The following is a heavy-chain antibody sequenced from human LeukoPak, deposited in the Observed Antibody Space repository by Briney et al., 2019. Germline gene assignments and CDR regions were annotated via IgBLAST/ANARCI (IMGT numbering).Heavy chain of an antibody. V-gene: IGHV4-39*07. CDR1: GGSISSSSYY. D-gene: IGHD5-18*01. J-gene: IGHJ3*02. CDR2: IYYSGST. CDR3: GRVGGTAMDNGDAFDI. Sequence: PSETLSLTCTVSGGSISSSSYYWGWIRQPPGKGLEWIGSIYYSGSTYYNPSLKSRVTISVDTSKNQFSLKLSSVTAADTAVYYCGRVGGTAMDNGDAFDIWGQGTMVTVSS.